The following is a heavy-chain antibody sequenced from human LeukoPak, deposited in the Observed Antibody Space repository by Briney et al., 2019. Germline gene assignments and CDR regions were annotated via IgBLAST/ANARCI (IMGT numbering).Heavy chain of an antibody. D-gene: IGHD3-10*01. CDR3: ARELLWFGERYFDY. V-gene: IGHV4-59*01. Sequence: PSETLSLTCTVSGGSISSYYRSWIRQPPGKGLEWIGYIYYSGSTNYNPSLKSRVTISVDTSKNQFSLKLSSVTAADTAVYYCARELLWFGERYFDYWGQGTLVTVSS. CDR2: IYYSGST. J-gene: IGHJ4*02. CDR1: GGSISSYY.